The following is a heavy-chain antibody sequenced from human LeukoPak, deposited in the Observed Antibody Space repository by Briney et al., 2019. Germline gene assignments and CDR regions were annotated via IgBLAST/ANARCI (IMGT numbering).Heavy chain of an antibody. CDR1: GGSISSYY. CDR3: ARSRQGAAVDY. V-gene: IGHV4-59*08. Sequence: PSETLSLTCTVSGGSISSYYWSWIRQPPGKGLEWIGYIYYSGSTYYNPSLKSRVTISVDTSKNQFSLKLSSVTAADTAVYYCARSRQGAAVDYWGQGTLVTVSS. J-gene: IGHJ4*02. CDR2: IYYSGST. D-gene: IGHD6-13*01.